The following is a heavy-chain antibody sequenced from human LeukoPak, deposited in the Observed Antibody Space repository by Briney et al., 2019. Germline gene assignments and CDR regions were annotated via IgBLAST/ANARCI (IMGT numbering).Heavy chain of an antibody. Sequence: ASVTVSCTTSGYTFTIYAISWVRQAPGQGREGMGWISGHTGKTSFAQKFQGRVTLTTHTSTSTAYMELRSLRSDDTAVYYCARSYDIFHNYMDVWGKGTTVTVSS. CDR1: GYTFTIYA. J-gene: IGHJ6*03. CDR2: ISGHTGKT. V-gene: IGHV1-18*01. CDR3: ARSYDIFHNYMDV. D-gene: IGHD3-9*01.